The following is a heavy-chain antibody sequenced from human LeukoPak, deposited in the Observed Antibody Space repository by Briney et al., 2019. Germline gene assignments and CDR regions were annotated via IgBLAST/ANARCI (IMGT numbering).Heavy chain of an antibody. D-gene: IGHD6-19*01. Sequence: PGGSLRLSCAASGFTVSSNYMSWVRQAPGKGLEWVSVIYSGGSTYYADSVKGRFTISRDNSKNTLYLEMNSLSAGDTAVYYCAKAAAYSTGWRCDCWGQGTLVTVSS. V-gene: IGHV3-53*01. CDR2: IYSGGST. CDR1: GFTVSSNY. CDR3: AKAAAYSTGWRCDC. J-gene: IGHJ4*02.